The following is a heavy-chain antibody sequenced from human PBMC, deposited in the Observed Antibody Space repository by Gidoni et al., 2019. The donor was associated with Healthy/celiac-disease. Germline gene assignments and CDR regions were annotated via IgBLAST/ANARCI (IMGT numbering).Heavy chain of an antibody. V-gene: IGHV3-23*01. J-gene: IGHJ4*02. CDR1: GFTFSSYA. D-gene: IGHD3-10*01. CDR2: ISGSGGRT. CDR3: ALKGFPYY. Sequence: EVQLLESGGGLVQPGGSLSLSCAASGFTFSSYAMSWVRQAPGKGLEWGAAISGSGGRTYYADSVKGRFTISRGNSKNTLYLQMNSLRAEDTAVYYCALKGFPYYWGQGTLVTVSS.